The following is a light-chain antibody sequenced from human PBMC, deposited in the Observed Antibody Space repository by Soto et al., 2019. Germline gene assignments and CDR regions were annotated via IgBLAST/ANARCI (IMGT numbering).Light chain of an antibody. V-gene: IGKV3-15*01. CDR2: GAS. J-gene: IGKJ1*01. Sequence: EIMLAQSPGTLSLSPGERATLSCRASQSVSSNLTWYQQKPGQPPRLLIYGASTRATGVPGRLSGSASGTEFTLTISSIKSEDFAVYYCQQYNDWWTFGQGTKVDIK. CDR3: QQYNDWWT. CDR1: QSVSSN.